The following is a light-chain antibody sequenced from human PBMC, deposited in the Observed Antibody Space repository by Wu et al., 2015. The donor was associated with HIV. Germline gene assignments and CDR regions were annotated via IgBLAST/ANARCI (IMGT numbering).Light chain of an antibody. V-gene: IGKV3-11*01. J-gene: IGKJ2*01. CDR3: QQRGTWHEYT. CDR1: QAITTS. CDR2: ETS. Sequence: EVVLTQSPATLSLSPGEGATLSCRASQAITTSLAWYQQKPGQAPRLLIYETSKRATGIPARFSGSGSGTDFTLTISSLEPEDFAIYYCQQRGTWHEYTFGRGPKLEIK.